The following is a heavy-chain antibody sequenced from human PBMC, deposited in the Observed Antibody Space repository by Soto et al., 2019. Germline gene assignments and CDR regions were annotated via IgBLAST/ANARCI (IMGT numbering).Heavy chain of an antibody. Sequence: QEHLQESGPGLVKPSETLSLTCTFSGGSISTYYWSWIRQPPGKGLEWIGYIYFSGSTNYNPSLKSRVTISVDTSKNQFSLKLGSVTAADTAVYYCARVGILTGYYKGLDVWGQGTTVTVSS. V-gene: IGHV4-59*01. J-gene: IGHJ6*02. CDR2: IYFSGST. CDR3: ARVGILTGYYKGLDV. CDR1: GGSISTYY. D-gene: IGHD3-9*01.